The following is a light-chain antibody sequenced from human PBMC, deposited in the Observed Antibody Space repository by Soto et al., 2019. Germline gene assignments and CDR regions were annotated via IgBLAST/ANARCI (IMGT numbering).Light chain of an antibody. CDR3: SAWDASLNAVL. Sequence: QPVLSQPPSASGTPGQRVTISCSGRSSNIGSNIVNWYQQLPGTSPKRLIYSNDQRPSGVPDRFSGSKSGTSASLASSGLQAEEEAEYYCSAWDASLNAVLFGGGTTLTVL. CDR1: SSNIGSNI. V-gene: IGLV1-44*01. J-gene: IGLJ2*01. CDR2: SND.